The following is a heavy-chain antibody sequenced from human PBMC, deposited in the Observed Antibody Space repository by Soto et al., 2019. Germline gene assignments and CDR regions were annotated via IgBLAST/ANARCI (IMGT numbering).Heavy chain of an antibody. CDR3: AKGASYRMFDY. CDR2: ISYEGTAK. D-gene: IGHD1-26*01. V-gene: IGHV3-30*18. Sequence: GGSLRLSCAASEFSFSDYGMHWVRQAPGKGLEWVAVISYEGTAKYYADSVKGRSTISRDNSKNTLFLQMNNLRSEDTAVYYCAKGASYRMFDYWGQGTLVTVSS. J-gene: IGHJ4*02. CDR1: EFSFSDYG.